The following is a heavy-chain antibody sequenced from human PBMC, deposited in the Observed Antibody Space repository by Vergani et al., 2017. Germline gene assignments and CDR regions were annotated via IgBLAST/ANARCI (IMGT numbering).Heavy chain of an antibody. D-gene: IGHD1-26*01. V-gene: IGHV4-34*01. CDR2: INHSGST. CDR3: ARVARVRIVGADNWFDP. CDR1: GGSFSGYY. J-gene: IGHJ5*02. Sequence: QVQLQQWGAGLLKPSETLSLTCAVYGGSFSGYYWSWIRQPPGKGLEWIGEINHSGSTNYNPSLKSRVTISVDTSKNQFSLKLSSVTAADTAVYYWARVARVRIVGADNWFDPWGQGTLVTVSS.